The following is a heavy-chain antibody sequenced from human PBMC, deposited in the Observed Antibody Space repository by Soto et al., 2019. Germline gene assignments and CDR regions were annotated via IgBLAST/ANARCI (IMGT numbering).Heavy chain of an antibody. Sequence: EVQLVESGGGLVQPGGSLRLSCAASGFTFSSYSMNWVRQAPGKGLEWVSYISSSSSTIYYADPVKGRFTISRDNAKNSLYLQMNSLRDEDTAVYYCARDGYYDNEAYFQHWGQGTLVTVSS. J-gene: IGHJ1*01. V-gene: IGHV3-48*02. D-gene: IGHD3-22*01. CDR1: GFTFSSYS. CDR3: ARDGYYDNEAYFQH. CDR2: ISSSSSTI.